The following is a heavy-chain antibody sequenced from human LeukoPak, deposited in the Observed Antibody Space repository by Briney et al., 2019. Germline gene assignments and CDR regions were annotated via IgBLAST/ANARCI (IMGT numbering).Heavy chain of an antibody. CDR3: ATLDHDYGDYTNWFDP. J-gene: IGHJ5*02. V-gene: IGHV1-24*01. CDR2: FDPEDGET. D-gene: IGHD4-17*01. Sequence: GASVKVSCKVSGYTLTELSIHWVRQAPGKGLEWMGGFDPEDGETIYAQKFQGRVTMTEDTSTDTAYMELSSLRSEDTAVYYCATLDHDYGDYTNWFDPWGQGTLVTVSS. CDR1: GYTLTELS.